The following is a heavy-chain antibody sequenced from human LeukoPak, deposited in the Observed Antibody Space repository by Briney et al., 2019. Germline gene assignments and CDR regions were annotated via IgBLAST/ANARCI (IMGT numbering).Heavy chain of an antibody. Sequence: PSETLSLTCTVSGGSISSYYWSWIRRPPGKGLEWIGYIYYSGSTNYNPSLKSRVTISVDTSKNQFSLKLSSVTAADTAVYYCASIGAYYGMDVWGQGTTVTVSS. J-gene: IGHJ6*02. V-gene: IGHV4-59*01. CDR1: GGSISSYY. CDR2: IYYSGST. D-gene: IGHD3-3*01. CDR3: ASIGAYYGMDV.